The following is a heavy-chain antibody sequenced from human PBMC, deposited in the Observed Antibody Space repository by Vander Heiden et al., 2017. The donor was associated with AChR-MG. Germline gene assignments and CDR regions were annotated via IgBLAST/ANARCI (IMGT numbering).Heavy chain of an antibody. D-gene: IGHD5-12*01. CDR3: ARGGSGYFPADN. J-gene: IGHJ4*02. Sequence: QVQMVESGGALVKPGGSVRLSCVVSEFTFSDYYMSWLRQAPGRALEWLSYISSSGGDTHYADSVKGRFTISRDNAKNSLYLHMTNLKVQDTAVYYCARGGSGYFPADNWGPGTQITVSS. CDR2: ISSSGGDT. V-gene: IGHV3-11*06. CDR1: EFTFSDYY.